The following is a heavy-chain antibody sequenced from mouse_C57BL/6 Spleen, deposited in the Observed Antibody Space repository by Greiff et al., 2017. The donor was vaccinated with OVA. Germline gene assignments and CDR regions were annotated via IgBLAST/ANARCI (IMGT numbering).Heavy chain of an antibody. CDR1: GFTFSSYG. Sequence: EVMLVESGGDLVKPGGSLKLSCAASGFTFSSYGMSWVRQTPDKRLEWVATISSGGSYTYYPDSVKGRFTISRDNAKNTLYLQMSSLKSEDTAMYYCARRGLTAIDYWGQGTTLTVSS. CDR2: ISSGGSYT. CDR3: ARRGLTAIDY. J-gene: IGHJ2*01. D-gene: IGHD4-1*01. V-gene: IGHV5-6*02.